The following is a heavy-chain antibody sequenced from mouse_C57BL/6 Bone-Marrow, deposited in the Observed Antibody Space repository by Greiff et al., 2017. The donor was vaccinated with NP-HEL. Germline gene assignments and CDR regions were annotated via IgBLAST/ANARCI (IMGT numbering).Heavy chain of an antibody. CDR3: ARWGTTVYFDY. Sequence: QVQLKQPGAELVRPGTSVKLSCKASGYTFTSYWMHWVKQRPGQGLEWIGVIDPSDSYTNYNQKFKGKATLTVDTSSSTAYMQLSSLTSEDSAVYYCARWGTTVYFDYWGQGTTLTVSS. D-gene: IGHD1-1*01. CDR1: GYTFTSYW. J-gene: IGHJ2*01. V-gene: IGHV1-59*01. CDR2: IDPSDSYT.